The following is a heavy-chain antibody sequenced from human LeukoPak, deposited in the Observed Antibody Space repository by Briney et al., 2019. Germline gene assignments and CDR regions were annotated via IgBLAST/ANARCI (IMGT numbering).Heavy chain of an antibody. CDR1: GFTFSSYR. Sequence: GGSLRLSCAASGFTFSSYRMNWVRQAPGKGLEWVSSISSSSSYIYYADSVKGRFTISRDNAKNSLYLQMNSLRAEDTAVYYCARSAVLYSNSSEFDYWGQGTLVTVSS. D-gene: IGHD6-6*01. V-gene: IGHV3-21*01. J-gene: IGHJ4*02. CDR3: ARSAVLYSNSSEFDY. CDR2: ISSSSSYI.